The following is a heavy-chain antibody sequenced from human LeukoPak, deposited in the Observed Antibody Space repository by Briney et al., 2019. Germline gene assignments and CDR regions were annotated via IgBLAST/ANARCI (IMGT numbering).Heavy chain of an antibody. CDR3: ANETPKGSMVRGVIRKPTDY. D-gene: IGHD3-10*01. CDR1: GFTFSSYS. V-gene: IGHV3-30*18. Sequence: PGGSLRLSYAASGFTFSSYSMHWVRQAPGKGLEWVAVISYGGSNKYYADSVKGRFTISRDNSKNTLYLQMNSLRAEDTAVYYCANETPKGSMVRGVIRKPTDYWGQGTLVTVSS. J-gene: IGHJ4*02. CDR2: ISYGGSNK.